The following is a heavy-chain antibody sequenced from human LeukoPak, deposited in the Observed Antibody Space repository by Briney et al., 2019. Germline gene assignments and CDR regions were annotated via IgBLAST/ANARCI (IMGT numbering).Heavy chain of an antibody. Sequence: PSETLSLTCTVSGGSISNYYWSWIRQPPGKGLEWIGYIYYSGSTNYNPSLKSRVTISVDTSKNQFSLKLSSVTAADTAVYACARGKYQVSILRTPGSCYPGAFDIWGQGTMGTVSS. J-gene: IGHJ3*02. CDR3: ARGKYQVSILRTPGSCYPGAFDI. V-gene: IGHV4-59*01. CDR2: IYYSGST. CDR1: GGSISNYY. D-gene: IGHD2-15*01.